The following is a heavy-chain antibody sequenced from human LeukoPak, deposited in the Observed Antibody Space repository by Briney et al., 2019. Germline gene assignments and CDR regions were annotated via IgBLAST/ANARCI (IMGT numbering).Heavy chain of an antibody. CDR1: GGSVSSNSAA. Sequence: HSQTLSLTCAISGGSVSSNSAAWNWIRQSPLRGLEWLGRTYYRSKWYNGYAVSVKNRIIINPDTSKNQFSLQLNSVTPEDTAVYYCARSSGGWIDYWGQGTLVTVSS. CDR2: TYYRSKWYN. CDR3: ARSSGGWIDY. V-gene: IGHV6-1*01. D-gene: IGHD6-19*01. J-gene: IGHJ4*02.